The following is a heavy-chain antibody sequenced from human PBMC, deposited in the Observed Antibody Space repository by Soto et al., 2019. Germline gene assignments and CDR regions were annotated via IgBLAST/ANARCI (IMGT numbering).Heavy chain of an antibody. CDR2: IKQDGSEK. V-gene: IGHV3-7*01. D-gene: IGHD2-2*01. Sequence: EVQLVESGGGLVQPGGSLRLSCAASGFTFSSYWMSWVRQAPGKGLEWVANIKQDGSEKYYVDSVKGRFTISRDNAKNSLYLHMNSLRAEDTAVYYCARDGSSSTSLLQRGAFDIWGQGTMVTVSS. CDR1: GFTFSSYW. J-gene: IGHJ3*02. CDR3: ARDGSSSTSLLQRGAFDI.